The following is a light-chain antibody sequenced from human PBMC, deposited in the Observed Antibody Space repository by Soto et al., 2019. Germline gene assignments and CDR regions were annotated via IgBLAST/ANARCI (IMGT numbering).Light chain of an antibody. Sequence: EIVLTQSPATLSLSPGERATLSCRASQSVSSNLAWYQQKPGQAPSLLIYGASTRATGIPARFSGSGSGTDFTLTISSLQPEDVAAYYCQKYNSAPLTFGGGTKV. CDR3: QKYNSAPLT. J-gene: IGKJ4*01. CDR1: QSVSSN. V-gene: IGKV3-15*01. CDR2: GAS.